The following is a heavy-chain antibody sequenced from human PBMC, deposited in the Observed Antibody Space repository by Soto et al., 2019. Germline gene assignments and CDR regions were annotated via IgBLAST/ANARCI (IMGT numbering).Heavy chain of an antibody. CDR3: AIEWQVAPNGNQSMDG. CDR1: GYVFSDNG. Sequence: ASVKVSCEASGYVFSDNGVSWVRQVPGQGLEWMGWISTYTGKTKYAQKFQDRVTLTTDTSTSTAYMDLRSLRPDDTAVYYCAIEWQVAPNGNQSMDGRGQGNTVTVYS. CDR2: ISTYTGKT. V-gene: IGHV1-18*04. J-gene: IGHJ6*02.